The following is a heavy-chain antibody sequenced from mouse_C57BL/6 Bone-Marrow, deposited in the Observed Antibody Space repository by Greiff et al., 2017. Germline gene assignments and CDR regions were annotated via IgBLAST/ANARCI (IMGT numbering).Heavy chain of an antibody. CDR1: GYTFTNYW. V-gene: IGHV1-63*01. J-gene: IGHJ3*01. CDR3: ATGYGYDGLAY. D-gene: IGHD2-2*01. CDR2: IYPGGGYT. Sequence: VQLQESGAELVRPGTSVKMSCKASGYTFTNYWIGWAKQRPGHGLEWIGDIYPGGGYTNYNETFKGQDTLTADKSSSTAYMQFSSLTSEDSAIYYCATGYGYDGLAYWGQGTLVTVSA.